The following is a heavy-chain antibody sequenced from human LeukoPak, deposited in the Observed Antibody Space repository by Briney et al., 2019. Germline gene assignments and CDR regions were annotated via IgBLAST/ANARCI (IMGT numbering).Heavy chain of an antibody. CDR2: IYSGGST. CDR3: AREEYYGSGSYFMDV. J-gene: IGHJ6*02. D-gene: IGHD3-10*01. CDR1: GFIFSSYG. Sequence: PGGSLRLSCAASGFIFSSYGMHWVRQAPGKGLEWVSVIYSGGSTYYADSVKGRFTISRDNSKNTLYLQMNSLRAEDTAVYYCAREEYYGSGSYFMDVWGQGTTVTVSS. V-gene: IGHV3-NL1*01.